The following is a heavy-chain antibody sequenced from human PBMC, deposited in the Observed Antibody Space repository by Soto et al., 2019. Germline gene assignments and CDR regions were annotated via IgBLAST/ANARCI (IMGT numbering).Heavy chain of an antibody. V-gene: IGHV3-23*01. J-gene: IGHJ4*02. CDR1: GFTFSSYA. Sequence: EVQLLESGGGLVKPGGSLRLSCAASGFTFSSYAMSWVRQAPGKGLEWVSAVSGNGGSANYADSVKGRFTISRDNSKNTVYLQMHSLRAEDPAVYYCAKGYSSGWYDYFDYWGQGTLVTVSS. D-gene: IGHD6-19*01. CDR3: AKGYSSGWYDYFDY. CDR2: VSGNGGSA.